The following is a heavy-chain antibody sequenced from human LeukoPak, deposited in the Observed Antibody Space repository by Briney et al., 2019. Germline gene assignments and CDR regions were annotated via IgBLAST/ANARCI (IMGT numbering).Heavy chain of an antibody. CDR3: ARVHSSSWSLDY. V-gene: IGHV1-69*06. CDR2: IIPIFGTA. D-gene: IGHD6-13*01. J-gene: IGHJ4*02. CDR1: GGTFSSYA. Sequence: ASVKVSCKASGGTFSSYAISWVRQAPGQGLEWMGGIIPIFGTANYAQKFQGRVTITADKSTSTAYMELSSLRSEDTAVYYCARVHSSSWSLDYWGQGTLVTVSS.